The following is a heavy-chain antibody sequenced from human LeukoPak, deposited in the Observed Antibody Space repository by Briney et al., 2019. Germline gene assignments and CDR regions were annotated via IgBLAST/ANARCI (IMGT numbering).Heavy chain of an antibody. V-gene: IGHV3-23*01. Sequence: GGSLRLSCAASGFTFSNYAMMWVRQAPGKGLEWVSSITGGGDTYYVDSVKGRFTVSRDNSKNTLYLQINSLTADDTALYYCAKGKAAGAVDWFDPWGQGTLVTVFS. D-gene: IGHD6-13*01. CDR1: GFTFSNYA. J-gene: IGHJ5*02. CDR2: ITGGGDT. CDR3: AKGKAAGAVDWFDP.